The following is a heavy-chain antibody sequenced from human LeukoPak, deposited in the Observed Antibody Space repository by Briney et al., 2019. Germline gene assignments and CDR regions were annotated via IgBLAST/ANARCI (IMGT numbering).Heavy chain of an antibody. CDR1: GFTFSSYA. V-gene: IGHV3-30-3*01. J-gene: IGHJ5*02. CDR2: ISYDGSNK. CDR3: AKDYSSVGFDP. D-gene: IGHD6-19*01. Sequence: GGSLRLSCAASGFTFSSYAMHWVRQAPGKGLEWVAVISYDGSNKYYADSVKGRFTISRDNSKNTLYLQMNSLRAEDTAVYYCAKDYSSVGFDPWGQGTLVTVSS.